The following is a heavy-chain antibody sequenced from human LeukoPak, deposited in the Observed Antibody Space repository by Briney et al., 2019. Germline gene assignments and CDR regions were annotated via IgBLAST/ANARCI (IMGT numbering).Heavy chain of an antibody. CDR1: GYTFTGYY. J-gene: IGHJ4*02. CDR2: INPNSGGT. V-gene: IGHV1-2*06. Sequence: ASVKVSCKASGYTFTGYYMHWVRQAPGQGREWMGRINPNSGGTNYAQKFEGRVTMTRDTSISTAYMELSRLRSDDTAVYYCASSLPRGQYYFDSWGQGTLVTVYS. CDR3: ASSLPRGQYYFDS. D-gene: IGHD5-12*01.